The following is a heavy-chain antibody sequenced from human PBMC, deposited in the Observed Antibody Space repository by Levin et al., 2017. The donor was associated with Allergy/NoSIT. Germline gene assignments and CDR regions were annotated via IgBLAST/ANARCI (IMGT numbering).Heavy chain of an antibody. J-gene: IGHJ4*02. V-gene: IGHV3-9*01. CDR2: ISWNSGSI. CDR1: GFTFDDYA. Sequence: PGGSLRLSCAASGFTFDDYAMHWVRQAPGKGLEWVSGISWNSGSIGYADSVKGRFTISRDNAKNSLYLQMNSLRAEDTALYYCAKDPLQKTRLRWSNLQEYYFDYWGQGTLVTVSS. CDR3: AKDPLQKTRLRWSNLQEYYFDY. D-gene: IGHD4-23*01.